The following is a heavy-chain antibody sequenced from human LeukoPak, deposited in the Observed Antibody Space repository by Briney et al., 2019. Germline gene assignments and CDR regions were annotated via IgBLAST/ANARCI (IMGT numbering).Heavy chain of an antibody. D-gene: IGHD2-2*01. J-gene: IGHJ4*02. Sequence: GGSLRLSCAASGFTVSSNYMTWVRQAPGKGLEWVSLIYSGGSTYADSVKGRFTISRDNSKNTLYLQMNSLRAEDTAVYYCARASRIVVVPAATEYYLDYWGQGTLVTVSS. CDR2: IYSGGST. CDR1: GFTVSSNY. V-gene: IGHV3-53*05. CDR3: ARASRIVVVPAATEYYLDY.